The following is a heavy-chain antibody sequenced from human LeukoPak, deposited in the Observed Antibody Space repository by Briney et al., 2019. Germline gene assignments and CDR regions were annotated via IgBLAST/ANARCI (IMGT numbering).Heavy chain of an antibody. V-gene: IGHV3-73*01. CDR2: IRSKANSYAT. CDR3: SKGGIIDY. D-gene: IGHD2-15*01. Sequence: GGSLRLSCTASGFTFSGSAMHWVRQASGKGLEWVGRIRSKANSYATAYAASVKGRFTISRDDSKNTAYLQMNSLKTEDTAVYYCSKGGIIDYWGQGTLVTVSS. CDR1: GFTFSGSA. J-gene: IGHJ4*02.